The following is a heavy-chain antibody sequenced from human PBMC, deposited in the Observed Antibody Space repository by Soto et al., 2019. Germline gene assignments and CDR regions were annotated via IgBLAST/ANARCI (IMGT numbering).Heavy chain of an antibody. CDR2: ISYDGSNK. D-gene: IGHD3-10*01. Sequence: PGGSLRLSCAASGFTFSTYGMHWVRQAPGKGLEWVAVISYDGSNKYYADSVKGRFTISRDNSKDTLFLQMDSLRPEDTAVYYCAKIIRRYGSGYDYGGQGTRVTVSS. V-gene: IGHV3-30*18. J-gene: IGHJ4*02. CDR3: AKIIRRYGSGYDY. CDR1: GFTFSTYG.